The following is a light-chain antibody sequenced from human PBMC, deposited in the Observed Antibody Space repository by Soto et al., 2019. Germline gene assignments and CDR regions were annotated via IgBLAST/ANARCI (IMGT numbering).Light chain of an antibody. CDR1: QSVSSY. J-gene: IGKJ1*01. CDR2: DAS. V-gene: IGKV3-11*01. Sequence: EIVLTQSPATLSSSPGERATLSCRASQSVSSYLAWYQQKPGQAPRLLIYDASDRATGIPARFSGSGSGTDFTLTIRRLEPEDFAVYYCQQRSNLPRTFGQGTKVEIK. CDR3: QQRSNLPRT.